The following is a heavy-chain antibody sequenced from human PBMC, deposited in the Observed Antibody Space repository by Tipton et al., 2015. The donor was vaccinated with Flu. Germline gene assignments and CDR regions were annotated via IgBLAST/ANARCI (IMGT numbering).Heavy chain of an antibody. CDR3: ARAGVWFGELSVGPPSDY. V-gene: IGHV3-53*01. D-gene: IGHD3-10*01. J-gene: IGHJ4*02. Sequence: AASGFTVSSNYMSWVRQAPGKGLEWVSVIYSGGSTYYADSVKGRFTISRDNSKNTLYLQMNSLRAEDTAVYYCARAGVWFGELSVGPPSDYWGQGTLVTVSS. CDR2: IYSGGST. CDR1: GFTVSSNY.